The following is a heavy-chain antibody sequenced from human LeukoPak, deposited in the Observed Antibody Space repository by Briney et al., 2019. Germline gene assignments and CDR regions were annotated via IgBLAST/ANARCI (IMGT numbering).Heavy chain of an antibody. CDR2: IRQDGREK. J-gene: IGHJ6*02. CDR3: ARDQYSSGWYGFYYYYGMDV. D-gene: IGHD6-19*01. CDR1: GFTFSTYW. Sequence: GGSLSLSCAASGFTFSTYWMNWVRQAPGKGLEWVANIRQDGREKYYVESVKRRFTISRDNAKNSLYLQMNSLRAEDTAVYYCARDQYSSGWYGFYYYYGMDVWGQGTTVTVSS. V-gene: IGHV3-7*01.